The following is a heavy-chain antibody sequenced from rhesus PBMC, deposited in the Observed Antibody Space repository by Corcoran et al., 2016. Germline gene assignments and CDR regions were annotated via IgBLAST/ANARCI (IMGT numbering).Heavy chain of an antibody. V-gene: IGHV4-173*01. CDR1: GGSIRRTY. Sequence: QLQLQESGPGLVKPSETLSLTCAVSGGSIRRTYWSWIRQPPGTGLEWIGRSSGSSGSTDYNPSLKSRVTISTDTSKNQVSLKLSSVTAADTAVYYCAREGTYWGDYYVYWGQGVLVTVSS. CDR2: SSGSSGST. D-gene: IGHD3-34*01. J-gene: IGHJ4*01. CDR3: AREGTYWGDYYVY.